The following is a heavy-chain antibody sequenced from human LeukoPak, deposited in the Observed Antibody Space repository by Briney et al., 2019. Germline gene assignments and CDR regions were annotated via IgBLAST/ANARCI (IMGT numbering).Heavy chain of an antibody. J-gene: IGHJ2*01. CDR1: GYTFTGYY. Sequence: VASVKVSCKASGYTFTGYYMHWVPQAPGQGLEWMGWINPNSGGTNYAQKFQGRVTMTRDTSISTAYMELSRLRPEDTAVYYCARLGSAAAGTYRYFDLWGRGTLVTVSS. CDR3: ARLGSAAAGTYRYFDL. V-gene: IGHV1-2*02. CDR2: INPNSGGT. D-gene: IGHD6-13*01.